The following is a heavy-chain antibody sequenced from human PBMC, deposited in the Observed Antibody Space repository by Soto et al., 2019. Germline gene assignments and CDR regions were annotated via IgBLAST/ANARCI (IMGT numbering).Heavy chain of an antibody. J-gene: IGHJ4*02. V-gene: IGHV3-30-3*01. CDR3: ARDKRDLRFLEWSYYFDY. D-gene: IGHD3-3*01. Sequence: QVQLVESGGGVVQPGRSLRLSCAPSGFTFSNYAMHWVRQAPGKGLEWVAVISYDGSNKYYADSVKGRFTISRDNSKNTLYLQMNSLRAEDTAVYYCARDKRDLRFLEWSYYFDYWCQGTLVTVSS. CDR1: GFTFSNYA. CDR2: ISYDGSNK.